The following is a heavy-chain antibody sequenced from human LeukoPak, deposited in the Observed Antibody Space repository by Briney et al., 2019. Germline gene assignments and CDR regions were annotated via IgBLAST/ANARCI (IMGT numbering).Heavy chain of an antibody. J-gene: IGHJ6*02. Sequence: PSETLSLTCTVSGGSISSYYWSWIRQPPGKGLEWIGYIYYSGSTNYNHSLKSRVTISVDTSKNQFSLKLSAVTAADTDGYYCARSSSEYCTNGVCHDYYYYYGMDVWGQGTTVTVSS. CDR1: GGSISSYY. CDR2: IYYSGST. CDR3: ARSSSEYCTNGVCHDYYYYYGMDV. D-gene: IGHD2-8*01. V-gene: IGHV4-59*01.